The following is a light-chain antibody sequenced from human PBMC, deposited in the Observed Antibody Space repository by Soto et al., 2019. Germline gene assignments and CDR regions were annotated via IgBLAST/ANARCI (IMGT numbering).Light chain of an antibody. CDR2: GAS. CDR1: QSVSSSY. V-gene: IGKV3-20*01. J-gene: IGKJ1*01. CDR3: HHYGTSPT. Sequence: ESVLTQTPGALSLSPGERATLSCRASQSVSSSYLVWYQQKPGQAPRLLIYGASNRATGIPDRFSGSGSGTDFTLTISRLEPDDFAVYYCHHYGTSPTFGQGTKVEIK.